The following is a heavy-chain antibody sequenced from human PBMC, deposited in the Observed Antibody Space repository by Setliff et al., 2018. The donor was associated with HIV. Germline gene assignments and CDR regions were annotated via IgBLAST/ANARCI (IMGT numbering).Heavy chain of an antibody. V-gene: IGHV4-39*01. CDR2: IYYSGNT. Sequence: SETLSLTCTVSGGSISSSSYYWGWIRQPPGKGLEWIGTIYYSGNTYYNPSLKSRATISADTSKNEFFLKLTSVTAADTAVYYCARQPGYSSGWYFTASGFDPWGQGTLVTVSS. D-gene: IGHD6-19*01. CDR1: GGSISSSSYY. J-gene: IGHJ5*02. CDR3: ARQPGYSSGWYFTASGFDP.